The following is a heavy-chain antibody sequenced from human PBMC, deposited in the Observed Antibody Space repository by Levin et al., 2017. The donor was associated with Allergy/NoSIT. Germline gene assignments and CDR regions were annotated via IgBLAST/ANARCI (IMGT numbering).Heavy chain of an antibody. CDR1: GFTFSSYA. D-gene: IGHD2-15*01. V-gene: IGHV3-23*01. CDR3: AKDWGDCRGGSCFS. J-gene: IGHJ5*02. Sequence: GGSLRLSCAASGFTFSSYAMSWVRQAPGKGLEWVSAISGSGGSTYYADSVKGRFTISRDNSKNTLYLQMNSLRAEDTAVYYCAKDWGDCRGGSCFSWGQGTLVTVSS. CDR2: ISGSGGST.